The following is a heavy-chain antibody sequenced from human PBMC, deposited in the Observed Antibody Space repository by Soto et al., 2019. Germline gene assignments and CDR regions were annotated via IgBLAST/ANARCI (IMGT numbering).Heavy chain of an antibody. V-gene: IGHV3-30*18. Sequence: QVQLVESGGGVVQPGRSLRLSCAASGFTFSSYGMHWVRQAPGKGLEWVAVISYDGSNKYYADSVKGRLTISRDNSKNTLYLQMNSLRAEDTAVYYCAKGQHCRTTSCYFYYYGMDVWGQGTTVAVSS. D-gene: IGHD2-2*01. J-gene: IGHJ6*02. CDR1: GFTFSSYG. CDR2: ISYDGSNK. CDR3: AKGQHCRTTSCYFYYYGMDV.